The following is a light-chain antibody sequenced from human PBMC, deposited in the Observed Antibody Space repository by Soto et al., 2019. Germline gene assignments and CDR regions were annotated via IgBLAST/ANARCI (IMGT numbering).Light chain of an antibody. CDR2: GAS. Sequence: EIVLTQSPGTLSLSQGDRATLSCRASQSVSNNYLAWYQQKPGQAPRLLIYGASNRATGISDRFSGSGSGTDFTLTISRLEPEDFAVYYCQQYVSPPITFGQGTRLEI. J-gene: IGKJ5*01. V-gene: IGKV3-20*01. CDR3: QQYVSPPIT. CDR1: QSVSNNY.